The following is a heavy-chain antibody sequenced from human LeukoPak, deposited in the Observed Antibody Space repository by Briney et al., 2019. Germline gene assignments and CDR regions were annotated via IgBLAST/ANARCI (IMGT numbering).Heavy chain of an antibody. Sequence: GGSLRLSCAASGFTFSSYEMNWVRQAPGKGLEWVADISSSGTTIHYADSLKGRFTISRDNAKNSLYLQLNSLRAEDTAVYYCAELGITMIGGVWGKGTTVTISS. V-gene: IGHV3-48*03. CDR3: AELGITMIGGV. D-gene: IGHD3-10*02. J-gene: IGHJ6*04. CDR2: ISSSGTTI. CDR1: GFTFSSYE.